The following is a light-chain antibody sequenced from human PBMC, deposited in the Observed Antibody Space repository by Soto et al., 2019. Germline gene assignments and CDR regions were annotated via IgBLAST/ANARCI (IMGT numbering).Light chain of an antibody. J-gene: IGKJ2*01. CDR1: QSVRSY. V-gene: IGKV3-20*01. Sequence: EIVLTQSPATLSLSPGERATLSCRASQSVRSYLAWYQQKPGQPPRLLIFGASSRATGIPNRFSGSGSGTDFTLTISGLEPEDFAVYYCHQYGLLPRHPFGQGTKLEIK. CDR2: GAS. CDR3: HQYGLLPRHP.